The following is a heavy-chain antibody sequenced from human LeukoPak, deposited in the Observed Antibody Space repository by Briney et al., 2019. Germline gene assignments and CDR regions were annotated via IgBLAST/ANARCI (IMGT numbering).Heavy chain of an antibody. CDR3: ARCYGLYYFDY. Sequence: ASVTVSCTASGYTFTSYAMNWVRQAPGQGLEWMGWINANTGNPTYAQGFTGRFVFSLDTSVSAAYLQISSLKAEDTAVYYCARCYGLYYFDYWGQGTLVTVSS. CDR1: GYTFTSYA. D-gene: IGHD4-17*01. CDR2: INANTGNP. V-gene: IGHV7-4-1*02. J-gene: IGHJ4*02.